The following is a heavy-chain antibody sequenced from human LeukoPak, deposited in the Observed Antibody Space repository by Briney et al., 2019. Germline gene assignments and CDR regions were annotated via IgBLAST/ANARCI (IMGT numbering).Heavy chain of an antibody. CDR3: ATGLFSYYYGSGA. V-gene: IGHV1-2*02. CDR2: INPNGGGP. Sequence: VKVSCKVSGYTLTELSMHWVRQAPGKGLEWMGWINPNGGGPKYAPKFQGRVTMTRDTSINTVYMELSRLRSDDTAVYYCATGLFSYYYGSGAWGQGTLVTVSS. J-gene: IGHJ4*02. D-gene: IGHD3-10*01. CDR1: GYTLTELS.